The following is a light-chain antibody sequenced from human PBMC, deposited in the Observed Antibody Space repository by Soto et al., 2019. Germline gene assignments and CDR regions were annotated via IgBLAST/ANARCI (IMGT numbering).Light chain of an antibody. CDR2: DAS. V-gene: IGKV3D-20*01. J-gene: IGKJ3*01. CDR1: QSVGSNK. CDR3: QQYGSSPFT. Sequence: EIVLTQSPATLSLAPGERATLSCGASQSVGSNKLAWYQQKPGLAPRLVIYDASSRATGIPDRFSGSGSGTDFTLTISRLEPEDFVVYHCQQYGSSPFTFGPGTKVDIK.